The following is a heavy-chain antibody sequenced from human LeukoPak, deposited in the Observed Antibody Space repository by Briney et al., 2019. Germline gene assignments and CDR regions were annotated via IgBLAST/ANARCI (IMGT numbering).Heavy chain of an antibody. CDR1: GFTLSSCE. V-gene: IGHV3-23*01. D-gene: IGHD3-16*01. CDR3: ARLLKTYDYVWGGYGFDY. CDR2: IDYSGGSS. J-gene: IGHJ4*02. Sequence: GSLRLSCTVSGFTLSSCEMSWIRQAPGKGLEWVSSIDYSGGSSYYADSVKGRFTISRDNAKNSLYLQMNSLRAEDTAVYYCARLLKTYDYVWGGYGFDYWGQGTLVTVSS.